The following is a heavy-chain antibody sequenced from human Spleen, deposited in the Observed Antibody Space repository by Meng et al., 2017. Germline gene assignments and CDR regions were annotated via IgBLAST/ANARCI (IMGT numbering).Heavy chain of an antibody. D-gene: IGHD1-26*01. CDR2: INHSGST. V-gene: IGHV4-34*01. CDR1: GGSFSGYY. J-gene: IGHJ1*01. CDR3: ARGSGGSYFAYFQH. Sequence: QVQLQESGPGLVKPSETLSRTCAVYGGSFSGYYWSWIRQPPGKGLEWIGEINHSGSTNYNPSLKSRVTIPVDTSKNQFSLKLSSVTAADTAVYYCARGSGGSYFAYFQHWGQGTLVTVSS.